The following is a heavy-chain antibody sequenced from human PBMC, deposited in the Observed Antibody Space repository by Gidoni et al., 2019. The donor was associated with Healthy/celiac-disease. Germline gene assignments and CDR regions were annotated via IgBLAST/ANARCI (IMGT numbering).Heavy chain of an antibody. V-gene: IGHV3-33*01. CDR2: IWYDGSNK. D-gene: IGHD4-17*01. CDR3: AREGNYDGDPVGYFDY. Sequence: VAVIWYDGSNKYYADSVKGRFTISRDNSKNTLYLQMNSLRAEDTAVYYCAREGNYDGDPVGYFDYWGQGTLVTVSS. J-gene: IGHJ4*02.